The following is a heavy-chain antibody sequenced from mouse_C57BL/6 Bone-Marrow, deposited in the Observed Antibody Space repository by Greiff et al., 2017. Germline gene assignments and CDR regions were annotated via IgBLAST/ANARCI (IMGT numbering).Heavy chain of an antibody. Sequence: QVQLQQPGAELVMPGASVKLSCKASGYTFTSYWMHWVKQRPGQGLEWIGEIDPSDSYTNYNQKFKGKSTLTVDKSSSTAYMQLSSLTSEDSAVYYCAREPYFDYWGQGTTLTVSS. CDR1: GYTFTSYW. J-gene: IGHJ2*01. CDR2: IDPSDSYT. CDR3: AREPYFDY. V-gene: IGHV1-69*01.